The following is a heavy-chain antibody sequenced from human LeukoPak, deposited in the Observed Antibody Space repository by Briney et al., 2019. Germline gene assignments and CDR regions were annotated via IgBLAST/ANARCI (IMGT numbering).Heavy chain of an antibody. V-gene: IGHV4-38-2*02. CDR2: IYHSGST. CDR1: GGSISSGYY. CDR3: ARDILGSYYDSSGYLT. D-gene: IGHD3-22*01. J-gene: IGHJ5*02. Sequence: SQTLSLTCTVSGGSISSGYYWGWIRQPPGKGLEWIGSIYHSGSTYYNPSLKSRVTISVDTSKNQFSLKLSSVTAADTAVYYCARDILGSYYDSSGYLTWGQGTLVTVSS.